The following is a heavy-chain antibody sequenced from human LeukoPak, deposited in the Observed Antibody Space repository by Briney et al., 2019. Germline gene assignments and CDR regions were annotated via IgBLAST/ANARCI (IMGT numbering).Heavy chain of an antibody. V-gene: IGHV4-34*01. J-gene: IGHJ4*02. CDR1: GGSFSGYY. CDR2: INHSGST. D-gene: IGHD4-17*01. Sequence: PSETLSLTCAVYGGSFSGYYWSWIRQPPGKGLEWIGEINHSGSTNYNLSLKSRVTISVDTSKNQFSLKLSSVTAADTAVYYCARMTTVTTAFDYWGQGTLVTVSS. CDR3: ARMTTVTTAFDY.